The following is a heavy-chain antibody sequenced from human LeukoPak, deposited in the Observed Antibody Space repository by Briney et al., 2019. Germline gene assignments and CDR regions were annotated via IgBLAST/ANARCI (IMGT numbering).Heavy chain of an antibody. D-gene: IGHD3-22*01. CDR2: ISYSGST. CDR3: TRAPSMILPYYFDY. Sequence: SQTLSLTCTVSGDSISSDDYFWSWIRQPPGKGLEWIGYISYSGSTYYNSSLQSRVTISVDTSKSQFSLNLNSVTAADTAFYYCTRAPSMILPYYFDYWGQGILLTVSS. J-gene: IGHJ4*02. CDR1: GDSISSDDYF. V-gene: IGHV4-61*08.